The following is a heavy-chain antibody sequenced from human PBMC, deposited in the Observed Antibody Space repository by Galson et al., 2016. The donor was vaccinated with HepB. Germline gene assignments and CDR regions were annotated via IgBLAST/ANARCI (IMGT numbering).Heavy chain of an antibody. V-gene: IGHV3-48*03. CDR1: LFTFSNDE. D-gene: IGHD6-19*01. J-gene: IGHJ4*02. Sequence: SLRLSCAASLFTFSNDEMNWVRQAPGKGLEWVAYISTSGSTKHYADSVKGRFTVSRDNAKNSLFLQMNSLRAEDTAVYYCARDRRGSGWYIDYWGQGTLVTVSS. CDR3: ARDRRGSGWYIDY. CDR2: ISTSGSTK.